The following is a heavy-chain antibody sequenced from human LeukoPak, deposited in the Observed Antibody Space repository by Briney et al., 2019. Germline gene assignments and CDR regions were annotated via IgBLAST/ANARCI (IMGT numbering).Heavy chain of an antibody. V-gene: IGHV3-48*03. Sequence: PGGSLSLSCAASGFTFSGNELNWVRQAPGEGLEWVSYISSSGTPIHYADSVKGRFTISRDNAKNSLFLQMNSLRAGDTAVYYCAREKTACGGDFYDFWGQGTLVTVSS. CDR1: GFTFSGNE. CDR2: ISSSGTPI. CDR3: AREKTACGGDFYDF. J-gene: IGHJ4*02. D-gene: IGHD2-21*01.